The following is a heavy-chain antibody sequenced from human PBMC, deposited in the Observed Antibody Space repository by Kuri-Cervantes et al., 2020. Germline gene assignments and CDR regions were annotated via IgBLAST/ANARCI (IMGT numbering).Heavy chain of an antibody. Sequence: ASVKVSCKASGYTFTGYYMYWVRQAPGQGLEWMGWIDPYSGDSNYAQKLQGRVTMTTDTFTSTAYMELRSLRSDDTAVYYCARVRLYYGSGSYYSLGAFDICGQGTMVTVSS. CDR1: GYTFTGYY. CDR3: ARVRLYYGSGSYYSLGAFDI. CDR2: IDPYSGDS. D-gene: IGHD3-10*01. J-gene: IGHJ3*02. V-gene: IGHV1-18*04.